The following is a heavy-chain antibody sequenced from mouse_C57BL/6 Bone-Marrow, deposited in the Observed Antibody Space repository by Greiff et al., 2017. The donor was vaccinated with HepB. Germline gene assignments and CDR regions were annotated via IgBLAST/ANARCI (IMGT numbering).Heavy chain of an antibody. CDR2: ILPSIGRT. D-gene: IGHD1-1*01. Sequence: VQLQQSGSELRSPGSSVKLSCKDFDSEVFPIAYMSWVRQKPGHGFEWIGGILPSIGRTIYGEKFEDKATLDADTLSNTAYLELNSLTSEDSAIYYCARKEASYYYGSSYWYFDVWGTGTTVTVSS. CDR3: ARKEASYYYGSSYWYFDV. V-gene: IGHV15-2*01. CDR1: DSEVFPIAY. J-gene: IGHJ1*03.